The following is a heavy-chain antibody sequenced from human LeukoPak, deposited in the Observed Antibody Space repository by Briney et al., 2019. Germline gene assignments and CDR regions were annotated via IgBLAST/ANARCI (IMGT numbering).Heavy chain of an antibody. CDR2: IKSKVDGGTV. V-gene: IGHV3-15*07. J-gene: IGHJ4*02. Sequence: GGSLRLSCTTSGFNFNNAWMNWVRQAPGKGLEWVGRIKSKVDGGTVDYAAPVKGRFTISRDDSKSTLYLQLNSLKTEDSAVYYCTKDPPLTGGVYSAYWGQGTLVTVSS. D-gene: IGHD7-27*01. CDR1: GFNFNNAW. CDR3: TKDPPLTGGVYSAY.